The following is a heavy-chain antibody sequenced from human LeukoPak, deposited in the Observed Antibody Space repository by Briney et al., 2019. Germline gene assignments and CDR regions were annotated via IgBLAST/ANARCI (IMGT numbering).Heavy chain of an antibody. V-gene: IGHV3-7*01. D-gene: IGHD5-24*01. CDR3: ARETPRRGETRDGYR. CDR1: GFTFRNYW. CDR2: IEEDGSET. Sequence: GGSLRLSCAASGFTFRNYWMNWVRQAPGKGLECLANIEEDGSETYYADSVVGRFTISRDSAKNSLYLQMNSLRAEDTAVYYCARETPRRGETRDGYRWGQGTLVTVSS. J-gene: IGHJ4*02.